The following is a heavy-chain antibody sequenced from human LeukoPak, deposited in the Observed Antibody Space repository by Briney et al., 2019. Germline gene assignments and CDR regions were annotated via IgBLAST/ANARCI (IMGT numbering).Heavy chain of an antibody. V-gene: IGHV3-23*01. Sequence: GGSLRLSCAASGFTFNSHAMNWVRQAPGKGLEWVSSISASGASPYYADSVKGRFTISRDNSQSKLYLQMNSLRAEDTAVYYCAKDRGYSYGPDYWGQGTLVTVSS. CDR2: ISASGASP. J-gene: IGHJ4*02. CDR1: GFTFNSHA. D-gene: IGHD5-18*01. CDR3: AKDRGYSYGPDY.